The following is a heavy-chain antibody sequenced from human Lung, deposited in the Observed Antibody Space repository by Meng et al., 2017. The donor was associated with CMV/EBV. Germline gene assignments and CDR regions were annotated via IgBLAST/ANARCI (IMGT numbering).Heavy chain of an antibody. CDR1: GYTFTDYY. J-gene: IGHJ4*02. D-gene: IGHD1-1*01. Sequence: ASXXVSCKASGYTFTDYYIHWVRQAPGQGLEWMGWINPNSGGTNYAQKFQGRVTMTTDTSIRTIYMELNRLTSDDTAKFYCARDVGTGAAGYLGQGTLVTVSS. V-gene: IGHV1-2*02. CDR2: INPNSGGT. CDR3: ARDVGTGAAGY.